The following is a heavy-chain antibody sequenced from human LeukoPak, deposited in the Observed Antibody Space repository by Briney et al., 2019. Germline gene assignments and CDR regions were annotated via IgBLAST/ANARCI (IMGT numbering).Heavy chain of an antibody. CDR2: INHSGST. Sequence: SETLSLTCAVYGGSLSGYYWSWIRQPPGKGLEWIGEINHSGSTNYNPSLKSRVTISVDTSKNQFSLKLSSVTAADTAVYYCARGPSYYGGNSVRAFDIWGQGTMVTVSS. V-gene: IGHV4-34*01. D-gene: IGHD4-23*01. CDR3: ARGPSYYGGNSVRAFDI. CDR1: GGSLSGYY. J-gene: IGHJ3*02.